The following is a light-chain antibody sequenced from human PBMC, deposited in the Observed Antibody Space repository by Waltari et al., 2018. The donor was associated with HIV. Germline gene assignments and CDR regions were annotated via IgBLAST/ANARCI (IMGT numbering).Light chain of an antibody. CDR2: DDA. CDR3: QVWDFTTDHVV. Sequence: SYILTQSPSVSVAPGKTAKISCGGDNVGNKRVHWYQQKPGQAPLLVIYDDAARPSGIPARVSGSNSGNTATLTITRVEVGDEADYYCQVWDFTTDHVVFGGGTKLTVL. J-gene: IGLJ3*02. V-gene: IGLV3-21*03. CDR1: NVGNKR.